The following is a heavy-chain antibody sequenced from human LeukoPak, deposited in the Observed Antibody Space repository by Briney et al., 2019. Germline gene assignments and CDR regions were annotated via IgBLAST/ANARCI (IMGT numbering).Heavy chain of an antibody. CDR3: ARYGDYGDYYYYGMDV. J-gene: IGHJ6*02. V-gene: IGHV3-74*01. CDR2: INSDGSST. D-gene: IGHD4-17*01. Sequence: GGSLRLSCAASGFTFSSYWMHWVRQAPGKGLVWVSRINSDGSSTSYADSVKGRFTISRDNAKNTLYLQMNSLRAEDTAVYYCARYGDYGDYYYYGMDVWGQGTTVTVSS. CDR1: GFTFSSYW.